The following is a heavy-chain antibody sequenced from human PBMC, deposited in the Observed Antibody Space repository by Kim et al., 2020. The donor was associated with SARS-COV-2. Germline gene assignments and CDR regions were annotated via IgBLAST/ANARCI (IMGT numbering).Heavy chain of an antibody. V-gene: IGHV3-23*01. Sequence: GGSLRLSCEASGFTFSNCAMSWVRQAPGKGPEWVASTSNSGAGTYYADSVKGRFTISRDNTKNMVYLDMKSLRVEDTASYYCAKTPGGATAAQDSWGQGTLVTVSS. CDR3: AKTPGGATAAQDS. J-gene: IGHJ4*02. D-gene: IGHD2-2*01. CDR2: TSNSGAGT. CDR1: GFTFSNCA.